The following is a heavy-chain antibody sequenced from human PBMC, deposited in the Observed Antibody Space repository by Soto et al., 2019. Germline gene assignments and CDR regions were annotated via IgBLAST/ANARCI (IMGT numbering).Heavy chain of an antibody. D-gene: IGHD2-21*01. CDR2: ISSSSTTI. V-gene: IGHV3-48*02. J-gene: IGHJ4*02. CDR1: GFTFSSYS. CDR3: ARDRPLGPYIYVWDY. Sequence: GGSLRLSCAASGFTFSSYSMNWVRQAPGKGLEWASYISSSSTTIYYADSVKGRFTISRDNAKNSLYLQMNSLRDEDTAVYFCARDRPLGPYIYVWDYWGQGTLVTVSS.